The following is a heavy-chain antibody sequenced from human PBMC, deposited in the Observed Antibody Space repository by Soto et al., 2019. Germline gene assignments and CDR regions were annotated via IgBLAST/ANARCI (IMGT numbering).Heavy chain of an antibody. D-gene: IGHD6-19*01. V-gene: IGHV4-59*08. CDR3: AGSTGWYWFDP. Sequence: QVQLQESGPGLVKPSETLSLTCTVSGGSISSYYWSWIRQPPGKGLEWIASIHYSGSTKYNPSLKSLVTVSVDTSKNQFSLKLISVTAADTAVYYCAGSTGWYWFDPWGQGTLVTVSS. CDR2: IHYSGST. J-gene: IGHJ5*02. CDR1: GGSISSYY.